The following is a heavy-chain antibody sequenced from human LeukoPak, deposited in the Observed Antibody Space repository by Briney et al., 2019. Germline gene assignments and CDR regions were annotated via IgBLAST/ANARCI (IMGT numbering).Heavy chain of an antibody. D-gene: IGHD2-21*02. CDR1: GFTFSSYS. Sequence: GSLRLSCAASGFTFSSYSMNWVSQAPGKGLEWLSYISSSSNTIYYADSVKGRFTISRDNAKNSLFLQMNSLRDEDTSVYYCARAVTVVTRGGLVFDYWGQGTLVTVSS. CDR3: ARAVTVVTRGGLVFDY. J-gene: IGHJ4*02. CDR2: ISSSSNTI. V-gene: IGHV3-48*02.